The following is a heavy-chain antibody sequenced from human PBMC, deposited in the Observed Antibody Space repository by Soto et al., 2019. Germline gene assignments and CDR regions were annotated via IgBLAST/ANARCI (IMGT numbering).Heavy chain of an antibody. V-gene: IGHV2-5*02. CDR2: LYLDDDE. J-gene: IGHJ4*02. Sequence: QITLNESGPTLVKPTQTLTLTCTFSGFSLSTRGVGVGWIRQPTGKGLEWLALLYLDDDERYSPSLMSRLTITKDTSKNQVFLTMTNVDPVDTATYYCAHRPRGFTYFFDYWGQGTLVTVSS. CDR1: GFSLSTRGVG. CDR3: AHRPRGFTYFFDY.